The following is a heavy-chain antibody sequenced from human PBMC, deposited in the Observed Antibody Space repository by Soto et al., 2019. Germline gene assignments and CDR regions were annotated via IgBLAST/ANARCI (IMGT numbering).Heavy chain of an antibody. Sequence: SVKVSCKASGGTFSSYAISWVRQAPGQGLEWMGGIIPIFGTANYAQKFQGRVTITADESTSTAYMELSSLRSEDTAVYYCARDNAPTTGTTYPNWFDPWGQGTLVTVSA. J-gene: IGHJ5*02. D-gene: IGHD1-1*01. CDR2: IIPIFGTA. CDR1: GGTFSSYA. V-gene: IGHV1-69*13. CDR3: ARDNAPTTGTTYPNWFDP.